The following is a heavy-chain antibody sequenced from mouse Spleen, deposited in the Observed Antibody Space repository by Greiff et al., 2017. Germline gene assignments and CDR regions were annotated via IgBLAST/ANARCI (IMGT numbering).Heavy chain of an antibody. D-gene: IGHD3-2*01. CDR3: TIRQLGLRGTFAY. J-gene: IGHJ3*01. CDR2: IDPEDGDT. Sequence: EVQRVESGAELVRPGASVKLSCTASGFNIKDYYMHWVKQRPEQGLEWIGRIDPEDGDTEYAPKFQGKATMTADTSSNTAYLQLSSLTSEDTAVYYCTIRQLGLRGTFAYWGQGTLVTVSA. V-gene: IGHV14-1*01. CDR1: GFNIKDYY.